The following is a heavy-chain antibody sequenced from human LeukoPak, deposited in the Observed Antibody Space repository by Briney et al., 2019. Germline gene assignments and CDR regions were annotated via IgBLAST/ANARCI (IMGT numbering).Heavy chain of an antibody. CDR1: GFTFSSYG. D-gene: IGHD3-22*01. Sequence: GGSLRLSCAASGFTFSSYGMHWVRQAPGKGLEWVAFIWYDGSNKYYADSVKGRFTISRDNSKNTLYLQMNSLRAEDTAVYYCAKEGYYYDSSGYPIDYWGQGTLVTVSS. CDR2: IWYDGSNK. V-gene: IGHV3-30*02. CDR3: AKEGYYYDSSGYPIDY. J-gene: IGHJ4*02.